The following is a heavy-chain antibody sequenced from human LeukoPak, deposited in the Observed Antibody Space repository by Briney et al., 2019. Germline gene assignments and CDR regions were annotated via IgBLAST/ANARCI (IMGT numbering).Heavy chain of an antibody. CDR3: ASGFTIFGVVAHFDY. J-gene: IGHJ4*02. CDR1: GLTASSNY. V-gene: IGHV3-53*01. Sequence: PGGSLRLSCAASGLTASSNYMSWVRQAPGKGLEWVSVIYSGGSTYYADSVKGRFTISRDNSKNTLYLQMNSLRAEDTAVYYCASGFTIFGVVAHFDYWGQGTLVTVSS. CDR2: IYSGGST. D-gene: IGHD3-3*01.